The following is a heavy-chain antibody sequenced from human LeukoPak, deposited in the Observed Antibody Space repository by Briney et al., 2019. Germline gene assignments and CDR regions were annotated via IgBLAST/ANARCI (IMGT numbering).Heavy chain of an antibody. CDR3: ARRGYYYYGMDV. Sequence: GGSLRISCRDSGHSFTSYCISWGRRLPGKGLEGMGRIDPSDSYTNYSPSFQGHVTISVDKSISTAYLQWTSLKSSDSAMYYCARRGYYYYGMDVWGQGTTVTVSS. D-gene: IGHD3-10*01. CDR2: IDPSDSYT. CDR1: GHSFTSYC. J-gene: IGHJ6*02. V-gene: IGHV5-10-1*01.